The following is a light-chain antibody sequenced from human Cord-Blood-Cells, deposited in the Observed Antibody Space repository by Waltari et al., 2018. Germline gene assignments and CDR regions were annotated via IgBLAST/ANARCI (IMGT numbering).Light chain of an antibody. Sequence: QSALTQPASVSGSPGQSITISCTGTSSDDGGYNYVSWYQQPPGKAPKLMIYDVLNRPSGVSSRFSGSKSGNPASLTISGLQAEDEADYYCSSYTSSSTWVFGGGTKLTVL. CDR1: SSDDGGYNY. J-gene: IGLJ3*02. V-gene: IGLV2-14*01. CDR2: DVL. CDR3: SSYTSSSTWV.